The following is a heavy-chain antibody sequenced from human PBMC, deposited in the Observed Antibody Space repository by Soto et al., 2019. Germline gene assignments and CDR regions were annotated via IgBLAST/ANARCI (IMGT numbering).Heavy chain of an antibody. Sequence: KSGGSLRLSCAASGFTFSSYSMNWVRQAPGKGLEWVSSISSSSSYIYYADSVKGRFTISRDNAKNSLYLQMNSLRAEDTAVYYCARDLGYSSSSELFDYWGQGTLVTVSS. CDR2: ISSSSSYI. D-gene: IGHD6-13*01. V-gene: IGHV3-21*01. J-gene: IGHJ4*02. CDR3: ARDLGYSSSSELFDY. CDR1: GFTFSSYS.